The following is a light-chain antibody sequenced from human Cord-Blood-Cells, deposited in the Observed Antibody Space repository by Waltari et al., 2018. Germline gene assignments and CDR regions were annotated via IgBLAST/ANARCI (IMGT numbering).Light chain of an antibody. CDR1: SSDAGSYNL. CDR3: CSYAGSSTYV. CDR2: EGS. V-gene: IGLV2-23*01. J-gene: IGLJ1*01. Sequence: QSALTQPASVSGSPGQSITISCTGTSSDAGSYNLVSWYQQNPGKAPKLMIYEGSKRPSGVSNRFSGSKSGNTASLTISGLQAEDEADYYCCSYAGSSTYVFGTGTKVTVL.